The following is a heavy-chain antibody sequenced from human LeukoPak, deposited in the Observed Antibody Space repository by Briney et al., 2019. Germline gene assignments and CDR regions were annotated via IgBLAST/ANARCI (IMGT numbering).Heavy chain of an antibody. Sequence: PWGSLRLSCAASGFTFDDYAMHWVRQAPGKGLEWVSGISWNSGSIGYADSVKGRFTISRDNAKNSLYLQMNSLRAEDTALYYCAKDFRCSSTSCYTGFDYWGQGTLVTVSS. CDR3: AKDFRCSSTSCYTGFDY. CDR2: ISWNSGSI. V-gene: IGHV3-9*01. CDR1: GFTFDDYA. J-gene: IGHJ4*02. D-gene: IGHD2-2*02.